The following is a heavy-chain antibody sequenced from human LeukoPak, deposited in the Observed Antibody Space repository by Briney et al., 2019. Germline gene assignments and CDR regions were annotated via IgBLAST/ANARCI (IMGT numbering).Heavy chain of an antibody. Sequence: GALRLSCAASGFTFSGYSMSWVRQAPGKGLDWVSSISSNNNYIYYADSVKGRFTISRDNAKNSLYLEMNSLRAEDTAVYYCARALATVDAFDIWGQGTMVTVSS. CDR2: ISSNNNYI. CDR1: GFTFSGYS. CDR3: ARALATVDAFDI. J-gene: IGHJ3*02. V-gene: IGHV3-21*01. D-gene: IGHD4-17*01.